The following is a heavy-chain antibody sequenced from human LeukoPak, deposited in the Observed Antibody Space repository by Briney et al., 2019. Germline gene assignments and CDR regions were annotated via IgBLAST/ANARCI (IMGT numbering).Heavy chain of an antibody. CDR1: GYTFTSYG. CDR3: ARDYYDSSGSPWFDP. Sequence: ASVKVSCKASGYTFTSYGTSWVRQAPGQGLEWMGWISAYNGDTNYAQKLQGRVTMTTDTSTSTAYMELRSLRSDDTAVYYCARDYYDSSGSPWFDPWGQGTLVTVSS. D-gene: IGHD3-22*01. CDR2: ISAYNGDT. J-gene: IGHJ5*02. V-gene: IGHV1-18*01.